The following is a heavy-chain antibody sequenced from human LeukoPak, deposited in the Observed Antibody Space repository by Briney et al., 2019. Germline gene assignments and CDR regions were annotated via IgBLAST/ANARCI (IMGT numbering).Heavy chain of an antibody. V-gene: IGHV3-21*01. D-gene: IGHD5-12*01. CDR2: VTSRSSFM. CDR3: ARSYSGYAFDAFDI. CDR1: GFTFSNFS. J-gene: IGHJ3*02. Sequence: GGSLRLSCTASGFTFSNFSMNWVRQAPGKGLEWVSSVTSRSSFMYSADSAKGRFTTSRDNAKSSLYLQMNSLRAEGTAVYYCARSYSGYAFDAFDIWGRGTMVTVSS.